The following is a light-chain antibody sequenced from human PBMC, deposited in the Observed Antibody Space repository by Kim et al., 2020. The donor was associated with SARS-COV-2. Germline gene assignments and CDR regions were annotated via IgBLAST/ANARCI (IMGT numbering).Light chain of an antibody. CDR2: GRN. CDR3: QSRDSGGRVM. J-gene: IGLJ3*02. Sequence: SELTQDPVVSVALGQTVRITCQGDSLRSYFATWYQQKPRQAPVLVIYGRNNRPSGIPDRFSGSASGNTASLTITGTQAEDEADFYCQSRDSGGRVMFGGGTQLTVL. CDR1: SLRSYF. V-gene: IGLV3-19*01.